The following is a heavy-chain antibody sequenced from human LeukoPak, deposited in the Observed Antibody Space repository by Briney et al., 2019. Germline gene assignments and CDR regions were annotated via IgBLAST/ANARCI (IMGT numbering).Heavy chain of an antibody. CDR3: ARHRYGSGGYLNHQLDY. D-gene: IGHD3-10*01. Sequence: PSETLSLTCIVSGGSINSRNYYWGWIRQPPGKGLEWIGSILYSGSSYYNSSLKSRVTISVDTSKNQFSLKLSSMTAADTAVYYCARHRYGSGGYLNHQLDYWGQGILVTVSS. CDR1: GGSINSRNYY. J-gene: IGHJ4*02. CDR2: ILYSGSS. V-gene: IGHV4-39*01.